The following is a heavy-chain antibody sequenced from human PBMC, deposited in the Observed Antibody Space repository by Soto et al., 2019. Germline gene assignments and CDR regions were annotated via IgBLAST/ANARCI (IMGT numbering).Heavy chain of an antibody. CDR3: TREGYSGNYFPAY. V-gene: IGHV3-30*03. D-gene: IGHD1-26*01. J-gene: IGHJ4*02. Sequence: QVQLVESGGGVVQPGRSLRLSCAASGFTFSNFGMHWVRQAPGKGLEWLAVISYDGTNKYYVDSVKGRFTISRDNSKNTLYLQMHSLRAEDTALYYCTREGYSGNYFPAYWGQGTLVTVSS. CDR1: GFTFSNFG. CDR2: ISYDGTNK.